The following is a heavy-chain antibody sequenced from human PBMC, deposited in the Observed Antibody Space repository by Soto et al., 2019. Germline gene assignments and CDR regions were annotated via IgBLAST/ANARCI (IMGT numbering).Heavy chain of an antibody. Sequence: QVQLMESGGSVLQPGRSLRLSCAASGFTFSSYGMHWVRQAPGKGLEWVTIISNDGSIQYYGDSVKGRFTVSRDNSKNPLFLEMNSLTAEDTATYYCAKDRRDSSGTCSRCFGMDVRGQGTTVTVSS. D-gene: IGHD3-22*01. V-gene: IGHV3-30*18. CDR2: ISNDGSIQ. J-gene: IGHJ6*02. CDR3: AKDRRDSSGTCSRCFGMDV. CDR1: GFTFSSYG.